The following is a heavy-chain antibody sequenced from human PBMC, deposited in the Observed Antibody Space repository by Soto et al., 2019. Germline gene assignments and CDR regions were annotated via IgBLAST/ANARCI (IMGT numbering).Heavy chain of an antibody. V-gene: IGHV1-3*01. CDR3: ARDLSANWLLAPFDY. D-gene: IGHD3-9*01. CDR2: INAGNGNT. Sequence: GASVKVSCKASGYTFTSYAMHWVRQAPGQRLEWMGWINAGNGNTKYSQKFQGRVTITRDTSASTAYMELSSLRSEDTAVYYCARDLSANWLLAPFDYRGQGTLVTVSS. J-gene: IGHJ4*02. CDR1: GYTFTSYA.